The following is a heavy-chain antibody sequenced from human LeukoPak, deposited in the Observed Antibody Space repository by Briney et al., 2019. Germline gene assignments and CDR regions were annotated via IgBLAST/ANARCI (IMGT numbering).Heavy chain of an antibody. J-gene: IGHJ4*02. CDR2: IIPIFGTA. V-gene: IGHV1-69*13. CDR1: GGTFSSYA. CDR3: AREGPGIAVAGTVIYPY. Sequence: GAPVKVSCKASGGTFSSYAISWVRQAPGQGLEWMGGIIPIFGTANYAQKFQGGVTITADESTSTAYMELSSLRSEDTAVYYCAREGPGIAVAGTVIYPYWGQGTLVTVSS. D-gene: IGHD6-19*01.